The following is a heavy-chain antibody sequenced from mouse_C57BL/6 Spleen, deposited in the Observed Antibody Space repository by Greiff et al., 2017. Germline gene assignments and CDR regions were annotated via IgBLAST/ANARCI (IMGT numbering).Heavy chain of an antibody. D-gene: IGHD1-1*01. CDR3: ARDHYYVSYYDAMDY. Sequence: QVQLQQSGPELVKPGASVKISCKASGYAFSSSWMNWVKQRPGKGLEWIGRIYPGDGDTNYNGKFKGKATLTADKSSSTAYMQLSSLTSEDSAVYFCARDHYYVSYYDAMDYWGQGTSVTVSS. CDR2: IYPGDGDT. V-gene: IGHV1-82*01. CDR1: GYAFSSSW. J-gene: IGHJ4*01.